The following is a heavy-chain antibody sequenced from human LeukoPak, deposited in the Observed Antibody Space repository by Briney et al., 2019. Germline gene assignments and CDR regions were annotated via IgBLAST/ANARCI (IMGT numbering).Heavy chain of an antibody. CDR3: ASSSSSTPFDY. CDR2: INHSGST. V-gene: IGHV4-34*01. J-gene: IGHJ4*02. D-gene: IGHD3-22*01. CDR1: GGSFSGYY. Sequence: SETLSLTCAVYGGSFSGYYWSWIRQPPGRGLEWIGEINHSGSTNYNPSLKSRVTISVDTSKNQFSLKLSSVTAADTAVYYCASSSSSTPFDYWGQGTLVTVSS.